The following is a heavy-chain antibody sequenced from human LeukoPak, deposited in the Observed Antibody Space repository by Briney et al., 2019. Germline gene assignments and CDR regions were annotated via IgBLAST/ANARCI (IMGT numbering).Heavy chain of an antibody. V-gene: IGHV3-48*03. J-gene: IGHJ4*02. CDR3: AGDGYNGEFDY. CDR2: ISASGTTT. Sequence: GGSLRLSCAASGFTFRDYEFHWVRQAPGRGLEWISYISASGTTTYYADSVKGRFTISRDNAKNSLYLQMNSLRAEDTAVYYCAGDGYNGEFDYWGQGTLVTVSS. D-gene: IGHD5-24*01. CDR1: GFTFRDYE.